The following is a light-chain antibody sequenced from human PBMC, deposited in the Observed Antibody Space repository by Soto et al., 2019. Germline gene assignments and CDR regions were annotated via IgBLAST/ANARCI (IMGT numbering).Light chain of an antibody. CDR3: QQYGNSPIT. Sequence: EVVFTQSPCSLSLSRGERATLSCRASERIYSAYLGWYQQKPGQAPRLLIYGTSSRATGIPDRFSGSGSGTDFTLTISRLEPEDFAVYYCQQYGNSPITFGQGTRLEI. CDR2: GTS. J-gene: IGKJ5*01. V-gene: IGKV3-20*01. CDR1: ERIYSAY.